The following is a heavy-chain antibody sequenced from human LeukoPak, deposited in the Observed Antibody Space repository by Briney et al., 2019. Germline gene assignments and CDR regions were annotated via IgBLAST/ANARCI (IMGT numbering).Heavy chain of an antibody. Sequence: GGSLRLSCAASGFTFTTYWMHWVRQAPGKGLVWVSHINSDGSITSYADSVKGRFTISRDNAKNTLYLQMNSLRAENTAVYYCARDAVDTANAVWGQGTTVTVSS. J-gene: IGHJ6*02. CDR1: GFTFTTYW. CDR2: INSDGSIT. CDR3: ARDAVDTANAV. V-gene: IGHV3-74*01. D-gene: IGHD5-18*01.